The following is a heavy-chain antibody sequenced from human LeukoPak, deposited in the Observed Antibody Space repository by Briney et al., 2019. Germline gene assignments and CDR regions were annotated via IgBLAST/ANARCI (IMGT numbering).Heavy chain of an antibody. V-gene: IGHV3-74*01. D-gene: IGHD2-2*01. CDR1: GFTFSSYW. CDR2: INSDGNST. Sequence: PGGSLRLSCAASGFTFSSYWMHWVRQAPGKGLVWVSRINSDGNSTSYADSVKGRFTISRDNAKNTLYLQMNSLRAEDTAVYYCASYYCSSTSCYAGNYDYWGQGTLVTVSS. J-gene: IGHJ4*02. CDR3: ASYYCSSTSCYAGNYDY.